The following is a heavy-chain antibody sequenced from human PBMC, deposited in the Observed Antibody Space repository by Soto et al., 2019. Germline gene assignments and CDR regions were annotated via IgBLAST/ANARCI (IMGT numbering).Heavy chain of an antibody. V-gene: IGHV4-61*01. CDR1: GGSVSSGNYY. D-gene: IGHD3-22*01. CDR3: ARSMYYSDGSNYSPFDY. J-gene: IGHJ4*02. CDR2: FYYTGSA. Sequence: SETLSLTCTVSGGSVSSGNYYWSWIRQPPGKGLEWIGYFYYTGSANYDPSLKSRVTISIDASKNQFSLRLSSVTAADTAVYYCARSMYYSDGSNYSPFDYWGQGTLVTVSS.